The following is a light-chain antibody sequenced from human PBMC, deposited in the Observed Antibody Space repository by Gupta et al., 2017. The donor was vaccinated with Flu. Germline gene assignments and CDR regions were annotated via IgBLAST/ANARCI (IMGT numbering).Light chain of an antibody. J-gene: IGKJ2*01. CDR1: QDIRSW. Sequence: DIQMTQSPSSVSASVGDRVTITCRASQDIRSWLAWYQQKPGRAPKLLIFAASKVQGGVPSRFSGSGSGTYFTLTISSLQPEDFASYYCQQADSFPYTFGQGTKLEIK. V-gene: IGKV1-12*01. CDR2: AAS. CDR3: QQADSFPYT.